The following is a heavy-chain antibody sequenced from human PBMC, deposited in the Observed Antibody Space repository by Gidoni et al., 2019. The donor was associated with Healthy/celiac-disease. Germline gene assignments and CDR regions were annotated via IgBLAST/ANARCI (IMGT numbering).Heavy chain of an antibody. V-gene: IGHV3-33*01. Sequence: QVQLVESGGGVVEPGRSLSLSCAASGFTFSSYGLLWVRQAPGKGLEWVAFIWYDGSNKYYADSVKGRFTISRDNSKNTLYLQMNSLRAEDTAVYYCARVGGPQMATTYWGQGTLVTVSS. J-gene: IGHJ4*02. CDR3: ARVGGPQMATTY. D-gene: IGHD5-12*01. CDR1: GFTFSSYG. CDR2: IWYDGSNK.